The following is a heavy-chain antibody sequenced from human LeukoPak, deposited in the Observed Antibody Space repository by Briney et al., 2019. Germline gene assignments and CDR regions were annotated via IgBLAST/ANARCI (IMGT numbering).Heavy chain of an antibody. CDR2: IYWNDDK. CDR1: GFSLSTSGVG. Sequence: SGPTLVNPTQTLTLTCTFSGFSLSTSGVGVGWLRQPPGKALEWLALIYWNDDKRYSPSLKSRLTITKDTSKNQVVLTMTNMDPVDTATYYCAHATRYNWNPGYFDYWGQGTLVTVSS. V-gene: IGHV2-5*01. D-gene: IGHD1-20*01. J-gene: IGHJ4*02. CDR3: AHATRYNWNPGYFDY.